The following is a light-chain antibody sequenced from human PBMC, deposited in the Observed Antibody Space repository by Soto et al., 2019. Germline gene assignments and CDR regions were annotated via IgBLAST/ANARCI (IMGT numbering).Light chain of an antibody. CDR2: GES. Sequence: EIVLTESPGARVLTPVDGVTLSSRVRQSVGNNYLAWYQQKTGQAPRLLIYGESNRATGIADRFSGSGSGTDFNPPISRLEHEDFAVYYCQQYGSSPLTFGQGTRLEIK. CDR1: QSVGNNY. J-gene: IGKJ5*01. V-gene: IGKV3-20*01. CDR3: QQYGSSPLT.